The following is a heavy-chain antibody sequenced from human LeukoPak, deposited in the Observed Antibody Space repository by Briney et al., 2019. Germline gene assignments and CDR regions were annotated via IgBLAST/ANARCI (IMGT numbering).Heavy chain of an antibody. CDR3: ARSKYGELVDY. CDR1: GGSISSGGYY. J-gene: IGHJ4*02. V-gene: IGHV4-30-2*01. Sequence: SETLSLTCTVSGGSISSGGYYWSWIRQPPGKGLEWIGYIYHSGSTYYNPSLKSRVTISVDRSKNQFSLMLSSVTAADTAVYYCARSKYGELVDYWGQGTLVTVSS. CDR2: IYHSGST. D-gene: IGHD4-17*01.